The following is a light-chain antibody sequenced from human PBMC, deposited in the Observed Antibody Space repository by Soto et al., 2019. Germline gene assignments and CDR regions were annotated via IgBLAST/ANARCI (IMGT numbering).Light chain of an antibody. CDR2: DTS. J-gene: IGKJ1*01. V-gene: IGKV3-15*01. CDR1: QSVKNN. CDR3: QQYNKWPLT. Sequence: EIVMTQSPATLSVSPGERVTLSCRASQSVKNNLTWYQQKPGQAPRLLIYDTSTRATGIPARFSGSGSGTEFTLTISSLQSEDFTVYYCQQYNKWPLTFGQGTKVDI.